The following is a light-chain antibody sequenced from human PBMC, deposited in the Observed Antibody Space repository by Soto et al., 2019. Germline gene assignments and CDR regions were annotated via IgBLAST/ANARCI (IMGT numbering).Light chain of an antibody. CDR2: DAS. Sequence: AIQLTQSPSSLSASVGDSVTITCRASQGISSALAWYQQTPGRAPKLLIYDASTLESGVPSRFSGSRSGTAFTLTVSSLQPEDFATYYCQQFDDHPFTFGPGTKVDF. CDR1: QGISSA. CDR3: QQFDDHPFT. J-gene: IGKJ3*01. V-gene: IGKV1D-13*01.